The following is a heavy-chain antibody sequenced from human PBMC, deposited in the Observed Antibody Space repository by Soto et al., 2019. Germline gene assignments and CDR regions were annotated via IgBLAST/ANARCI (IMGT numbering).Heavy chain of an antibody. CDR1: GDSINSSHW. Sequence: PXETLSLTCVVSGDSINSSHWWNWVRQPPEKGLEWIGQISHSGNTSYNPSLTSRVTISVDKSKSHFSLKLTSVTAADTAVYYCAARHFWSRPWTDRRLDYWGQGPLVTVSS. V-gene: IGHV4-4*02. D-gene: IGHD3-3*02. CDR3: AARHFWSRPWTDRRLDY. CDR2: ISHSGNT. J-gene: IGHJ4*02.